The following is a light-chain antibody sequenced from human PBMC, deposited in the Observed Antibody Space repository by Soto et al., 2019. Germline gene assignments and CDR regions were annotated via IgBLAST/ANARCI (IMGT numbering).Light chain of an antibody. Sequence: QSVLTQPPSASGTPGQKVTICCCGSSSNIGTYSVSWYQQFPGTAPRLLIDSDNQRPSGVPDRFSGSKSGSSASLAISGLQSDHPADYYCASWDDSLRGYVFGSGTKVTVL. CDR3: ASWDDSLRGYV. J-gene: IGLJ1*01. CDR2: SDN. V-gene: IGLV1-44*01. CDR1: SSNIGTYS.